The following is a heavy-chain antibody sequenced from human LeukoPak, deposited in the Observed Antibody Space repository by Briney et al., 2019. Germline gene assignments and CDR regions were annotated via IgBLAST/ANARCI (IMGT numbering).Heavy chain of an antibody. CDR3: AIPLGSSNYYYGMDV. J-gene: IGHJ6*02. CDR1: GYTFTSYY. V-gene: IGHV1-46*01. CDR2: INPSGGST. D-gene: IGHD2-2*01. Sequence: GASVKVSCKASGYTFTSYYMHWVRQAPGQGLEWMGIINPSGGSTGYAQKFQGRVTMTRDTSTSTVYMELSSLRSDDTAVYYCAIPLGSSNYYYGMDVWGQGTTVTVSS.